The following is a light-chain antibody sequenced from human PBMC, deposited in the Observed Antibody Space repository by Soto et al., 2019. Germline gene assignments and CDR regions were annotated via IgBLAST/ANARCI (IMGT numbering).Light chain of an antibody. CDR2: CAS. J-gene: IGKJ5*01. Sequence: EIVMRKSAATRAVATSERVTLSCRASQSVTTRLAWYQHKPGQAPPLLMSCASNRSSGVPVRFSGSGSGTDFTLTITRLEPEDFALYYCQQYGGSPTTFGLGTRLDI. CDR3: QQYGGSPTT. V-gene: IGKV3-20*01. CDR1: QSVTTR.